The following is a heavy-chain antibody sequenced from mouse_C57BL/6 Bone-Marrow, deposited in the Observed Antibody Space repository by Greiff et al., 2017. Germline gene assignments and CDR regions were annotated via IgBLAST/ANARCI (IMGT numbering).Heavy chain of an antibody. CDR1: GYTFTSYW. J-gene: IGHJ2*01. CDR2: IHPNSGST. CDR3: ARSGNYYGSSYPYYFDY. D-gene: IGHD1-1*01. Sequence: QVQLQQPGAELVKPGASVKLSCKASGYTFTSYWMHWVKQRPGQGLEWIGMIHPNSGSTNYNEKFKSKATLTVDKSSSTAYMQLSSLTSEDSAVYYCARSGNYYGSSYPYYFDYWGQGTTLTGSS. V-gene: IGHV1-64*01.